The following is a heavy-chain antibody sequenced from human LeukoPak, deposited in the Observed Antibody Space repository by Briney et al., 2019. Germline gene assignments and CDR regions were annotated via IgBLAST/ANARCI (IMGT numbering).Heavy chain of an antibody. CDR3: ARRRTGAHFDY. CDR1: GGSFSGYY. D-gene: IGHD3/OR15-3a*01. V-gene: IGHV4-34*01. CDR2: INHSGST. J-gene: IGHJ4*02. Sequence: PSETLSLTCAVYGGSFSGYYWSWIRQPPGKGLEWIGEINHSGSTNYNPSLKSRVTISVDTSKNQFSLKLSSVTAADTAVYYCARRRTGAHFDYWGQGTLVTVSS.